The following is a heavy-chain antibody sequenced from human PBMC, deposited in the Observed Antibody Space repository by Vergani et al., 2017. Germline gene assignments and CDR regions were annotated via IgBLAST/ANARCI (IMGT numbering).Heavy chain of an antibody. CDR1: GDSISSNNC. Sequence: QVQLQESGPGLVKPPGTLSLTCAVSGDSISSNNCWSWVRQPPGKGLEWIGEICHTEDTKYSPSLKSRVTVSVDESRNLFFLRLNAVTAADTAVYYCATIGYRRGGSYFDYWGQGILVTVSS. J-gene: IGHJ4*02. V-gene: IGHV4-4*03. CDR2: ICHTEDT. D-gene: IGHD1-26*01. CDR3: ATIGYRRGGSYFDY.